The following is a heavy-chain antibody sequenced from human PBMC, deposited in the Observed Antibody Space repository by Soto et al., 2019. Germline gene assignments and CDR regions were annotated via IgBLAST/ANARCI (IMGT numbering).Heavy chain of an antibody. J-gene: IGHJ6*03. Sequence: GASVKVSCKASGYTFTSYSMHWVRQAPGQRLEWMGWINAGNGNTKYSQKFQGRVTITRDTSASTAYMELSSLRSEDTAVYYCARDHHPFAGYYYYYLDVWGKGTTVTVSS. CDR3: ARDHHPFAGYYYYYLDV. CDR1: GYTFTSYS. V-gene: IGHV1-3*01. CDR2: INAGNGNT.